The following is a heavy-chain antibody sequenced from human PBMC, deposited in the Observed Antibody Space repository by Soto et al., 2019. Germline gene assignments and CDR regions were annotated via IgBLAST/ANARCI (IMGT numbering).Heavy chain of an antibody. CDR2: MNPNSGNT. J-gene: IGHJ3*01. V-gene: IGHV1-8*01. CDR3: ARGHNYGDAFDV. CDR1: GYTFTSYD. D-gene: IGHD4-17*01. Sequence: ASVTVSCKASGYTFTSYDINWVRQATGQGLEWMGWMNPNSGNTGYAQKFQGRVTMTRKTSISTAYMELSSLRSEYTAVYYCARGHNYGDAFDVWGQGTMVTVSS.